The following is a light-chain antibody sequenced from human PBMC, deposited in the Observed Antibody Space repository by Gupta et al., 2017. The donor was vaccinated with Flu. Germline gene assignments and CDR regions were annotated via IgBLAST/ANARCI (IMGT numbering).Light chain of an antibody. J-gene: IGLJ2*01. CDR2: DKN. Sequence: TGSTTRTGDSVRRCYEICYHHKPDQAPGLLLYDKNMRHRGGTDRVSGSNSGTTAAVTITGAPAEEEADYYCHSQENTDNNQEVFGGGTKLTVL. CDR3: HSQENTDNNQEV. CDR1: SVRRCY. V-gene: IGLV3-19*01.